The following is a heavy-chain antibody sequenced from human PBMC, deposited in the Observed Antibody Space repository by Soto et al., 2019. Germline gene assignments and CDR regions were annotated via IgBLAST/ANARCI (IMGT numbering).Heavy chain of an antibody. Sequence: QVQLVQSGAEVKKPGASVKVSCKASGYTFTSYGISWVRQAPGHGLAWMGWISAYNGNTNYAQKLQGRVTMTTDTSPNTGYLELRSLGSDDTAAYYCARDLLPGTGTTRGWFDPWGQGTLVTVSS. CDR3: ARDLLPGTGTTRGWFDP. D-gene: IGHD1-7*01. J-gene: IGHJ5*02. V-gene: IGHV1-18*01. CDR1: GYTFTSYG. CDR2: ISAYNGNT.